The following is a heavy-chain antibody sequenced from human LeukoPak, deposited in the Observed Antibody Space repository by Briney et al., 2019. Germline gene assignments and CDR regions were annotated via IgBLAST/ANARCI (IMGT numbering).Heavy chain of an antibody. D-gene: IGHD3-22*01. V-gene: IGHV3-53*01. CDR1: GFTVSSNY. Sequence: AGGSLRLSCAASGFTVSSNYMSWVRQAPGKGLEWVSVIYSNGATYYAESAKGRFTISRDNSKNTLYLQMNSLRAEDTAVYYCARENNYYDSSGSGYWGQGTLVTVSS. CDR2: IYSNGAT. J-gene: IGHJ4*02. CDR3: ARENNYYDSSGSGY.